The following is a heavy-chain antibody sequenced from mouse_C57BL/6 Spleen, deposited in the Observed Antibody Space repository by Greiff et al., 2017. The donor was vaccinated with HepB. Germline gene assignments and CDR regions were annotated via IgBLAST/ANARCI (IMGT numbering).Heavy chain of an antibody. D-gene: IGHD1-1*01. Sequence: EVQRVESGPELVKPGASVKISCKASGYSFTGYYMNWVKQSPEKSLEWIGEINPSTGGTTYNQKFKAKATLTVDKSSSTAYMQLKSMTSEDSAVYYCARGRYYYGSSYYAMDYWGQGTSVTVSS. J-gene: IGHJ4*01. CDR2: INPSTGGT. CDR1: GYSFTGYY. V-gene: IGHV1-42*01. CDR3: ARGRYYYGSSYYAMDY.